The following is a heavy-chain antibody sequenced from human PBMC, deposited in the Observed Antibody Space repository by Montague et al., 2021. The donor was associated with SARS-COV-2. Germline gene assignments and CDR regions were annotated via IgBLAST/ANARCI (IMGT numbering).Heavy chain of an antibody. CDR2: VYPSGNT. J-gene: IGHJ6*02. CDR1: GDSFIGYY. D-gene: IGHD3-10*01. V-gene: IGHV4-59*10. Sequence: SETLSLTCAVHGDSFIGYYWGWIRQPAGKGLEWIGRVYPSGNTNYNPSLRSRVSISVDMSKNQISLKLSSVTAADTAVYYCARVRGAALYFGEVGYYGMVVWGQGTTVTVSS. CDR3: ARVRGAALYFGEVGYYGMVV.